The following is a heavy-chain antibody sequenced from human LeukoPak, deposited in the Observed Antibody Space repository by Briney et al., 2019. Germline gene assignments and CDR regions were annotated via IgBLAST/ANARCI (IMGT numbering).Heavy chain of an antibody. CDR1: GFTFSNYV. Sequence: PGGSLRLSCVASGFTFSNYVMSWGRQAPGKGLEWVAGISNRGNIAYYPDSVRGRFTVSRDDSRNPLYLQMNNLRVEDTALYHCARFVTGYPNWFAPWGQGTRVTVSS. CDR2: ISNRGNIA. CDR3: ARFVTGYPNWFAP. V-gene: IGHV3-23*01. D-gene: IGHD3-9*01. J-gene: IGHJ5*02.